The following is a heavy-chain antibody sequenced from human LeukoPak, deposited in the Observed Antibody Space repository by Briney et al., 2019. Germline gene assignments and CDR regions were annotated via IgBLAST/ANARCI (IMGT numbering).Heavy chain of an antibody. Sequence: GGSLRLSCAASGFTFSAYAMTWVRQAPGKGLDCVSVISRSGSSTHYADSVKGRFTISRDNSKDMLYLQMNSLRAEDTAIYYCTKKRLNRLGFYYGIDVWGQGTTVTVSS. J-gene: IGHJ6*02. CDR1: GFTFSAYA. D-gene: IGHD4-17*01. V-gene: IGHV3-23*01. CDR2: ISRSGSST. CDR3: TKKRLNRLGFYYGIDV.